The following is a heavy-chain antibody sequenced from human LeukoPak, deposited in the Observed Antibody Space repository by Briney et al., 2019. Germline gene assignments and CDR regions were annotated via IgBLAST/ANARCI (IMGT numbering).Heavy chain of an antibody. V-gene: IGHV4-61*02. D-gene: IGHD3-22*01. CDR2: VSSSGST. CDR3: ARGPYSYDSSGAFDI. CDR1: GDSISSGDYY. J-gene: IGHJ3*02. Sequence: SQTLSLTCTVSGDSISSGDYYWSWIRQPAGKGLEWIGRVSSSGSTNYNPSLKSRVTISVDTSKNQFSLKLSSVTAADTAVYFCARGPYSYDSSGAFDIWGQGTMVTVSS.